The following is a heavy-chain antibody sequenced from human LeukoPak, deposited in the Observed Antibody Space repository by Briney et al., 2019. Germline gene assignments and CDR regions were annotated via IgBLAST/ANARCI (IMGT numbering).Heavy chain of an antibody. CDR1: GGTFSSYA. V-gene: IGHV1-46*01. J-gene: IGHJ5*02. Sequence: ASVKVSCKASGGTFSSYAISWVRQAPGQGLEWMGIINPSGGSTSYAQKFQGRVTMTRDTSTSTVYMELSSLRSEDTAVYYCARASCSSTSCYTSWFDPWGQGTLITVSS. CDR2: INPSGGST. CDR3: ARASCSSTSCYTSWFDP. D-gene: IGHD2-2*02.